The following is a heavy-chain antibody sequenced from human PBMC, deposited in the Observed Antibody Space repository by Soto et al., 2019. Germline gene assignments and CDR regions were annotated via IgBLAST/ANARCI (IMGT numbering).Heavy chain of an antibody. CDR3: AREFYCSSTSCYYYGMDV. V-gene: IGHV3-33*08. Sequence: QRLSCAASGFTFSSYGMHWVRQAPGKGLEWVAVIWYDGSNKYYADSVKGRFTISRDNSKNTLYLQMNSLRAEDTAVYYCAREFYCSSTSCYYYGMDVWGQGTKVT. CDR1: GFTFSSYG. CDR2: IWYDGSNK. J-gene: IGHJ6*02. D-gene: IGHD2-2*01.